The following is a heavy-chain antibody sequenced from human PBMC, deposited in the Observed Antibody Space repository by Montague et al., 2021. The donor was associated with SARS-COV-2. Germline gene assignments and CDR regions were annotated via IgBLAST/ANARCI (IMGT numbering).Heavy chain of an antibody. CDR2: INHSGST. V-gene: IGHV4-34*01. J-gene: IGHJ6*02. CDR1: GGSFSGYY. D-gene: IGHD4-11*01. Sequence: SETLSLTCAVYGGSFSGYYWTWIRQSPRKGLEWMGEINHSGSTNYNPSLKSQVTIPVETSKNQFSLKLSSVTAADTAVYYCACGEITTRGLIYYYGMDVWGQGTTVTVSS. CDR3: ACGEITTRGLIYYYGMDV.